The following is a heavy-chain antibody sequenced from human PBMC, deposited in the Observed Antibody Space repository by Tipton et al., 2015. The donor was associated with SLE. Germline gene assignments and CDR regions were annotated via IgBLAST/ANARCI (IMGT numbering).Heavy chain of an antibody. D-gene: IGHD3-16*01. CDR1: GGSISSSSYY. V-gene: IGHV4-39*07. Sequence: TLSLTCTVSGGSISSSSYYWTWIRQAPVKGLEWIGEINHSGGTNYNPSLKSRVTMSLDTSKNQVSPKLTSVTAADTAVYYCARYRGDLQVFDYWGQGTLITVSS. CDR2: INHSGGT. CDR3: ARYRGDLQVFDY. J-gene: IGHJ4*02.